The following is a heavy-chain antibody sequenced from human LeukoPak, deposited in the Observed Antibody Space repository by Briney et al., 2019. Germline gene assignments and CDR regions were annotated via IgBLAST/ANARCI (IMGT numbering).Heavy chain of an antibody. J-gene: IGHJ4*02. Sequence: GGSLRLSCAASGFTFDDYAIDWVRQAPGKGLEWVSGISWNSGSIGYADSVKGRFTISRDNAKNSLYLQMNSLRAEDTALYYCAKDRRGYSYVFDYWGQGTLVTVSS. V-gene: IGHV3-9*01. CDR1: GFTFDDYA. CDR2: ISWNSGSI. D-gene: IGHD5-18*01. CDR3: AKDRRGYSYVFDY.